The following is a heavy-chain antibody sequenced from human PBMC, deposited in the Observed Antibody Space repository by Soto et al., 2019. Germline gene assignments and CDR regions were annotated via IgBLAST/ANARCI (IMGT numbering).Heavy chain of an antibody. CDR1: GGSISSYY. V-gene: IGHV4-59*01. D-gene: IGHD4-4*01. Sequence: SETLSLTCTVSGGSISSYYWSWIRQPPGKGLEWIGYIYYSGSTNYNPSLKSRVTISVDTSKNQFSLKLSSVTAADTAVYYCARHYSNRYIAFDPWGTGTLVTVSS. CDR3: ARHYSNRYIAFDP. J-gene: IGHJ5*02. CDR2: IYYSGST.